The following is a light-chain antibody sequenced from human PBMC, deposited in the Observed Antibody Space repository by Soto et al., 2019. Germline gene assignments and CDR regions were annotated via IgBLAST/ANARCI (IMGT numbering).Light chain of an antibody. Sequence: AIRMTQSASSFSASTGYRVTMTCRASQGISSYLAWYQQKPGKAPKLLIYAASTLKSGVPSRFSGSGSGTDFTLTISCLQSEDFATYYCQQYYSYPYTFGQGPRWIS. V-gene: IGKV1-8*01. CDR3: QQYYSYPYT. CDR1: QGISSY. J-gene: IGKJ2*01. CDR2: AAS.